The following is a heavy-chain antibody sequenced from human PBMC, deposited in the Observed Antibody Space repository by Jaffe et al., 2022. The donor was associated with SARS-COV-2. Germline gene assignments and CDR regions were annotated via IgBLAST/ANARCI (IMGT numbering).Heavy chain of an antibody. CDR2: VKQDGSEK. V-gene: IGHV3-7*04. CDR1: GFTFSSYW. D-gene: IGHD3-9*01. J-gene: IGHJ5*02. CDR3: ARGQILTP. Sequence: EVQLVESGGGLVQPGGSLRLSCAASGFTFSSYWMTWVRQAPGKGLEWVANVKQDGSEKYYVDSVKGRFTISRDNAKSSLSLQMNNLRAEDTAVYYCARGQILTPWGPGTLVTVSS.